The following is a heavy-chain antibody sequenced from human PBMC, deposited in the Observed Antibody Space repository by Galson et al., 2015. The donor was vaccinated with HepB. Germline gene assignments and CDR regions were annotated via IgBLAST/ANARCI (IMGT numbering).Heavy chain of an antibody. D-gene: IGHD1-26*01. CDR1: GFTFSSYG. V-gene: IGHV3-21*05. Sequence: SLRLSCAASGFTFSSYGMHWVRQAPGKGLEWVSYISGSSSYIYYADSVKGRFAISRDNAKKSLSLQMNSLRAEDTAVYYCARDVGDFYYYGMDVWGQGTTVTVSS. CDR3: ARDVGDFYYYGMDV. J-gene: IGHJ6*02. CDR2: ISGSSSYI.